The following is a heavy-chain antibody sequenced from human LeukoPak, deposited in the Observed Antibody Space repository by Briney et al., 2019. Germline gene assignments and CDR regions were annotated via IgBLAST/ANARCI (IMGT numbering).Heavy chain of an antibody. CDR2: ISGSGGST. V-gene: IGHV3-23*01. CDR3: AREEVFGATMTVYGMDV. D-gene: IGHD3-22*01. Sequence: PGGSLRLSCAASGFTFSSYAMSWVRQAPGKGLEWVSAISGSGGSTYYADSVKGRFTISRDNAKNSLYLQMNSLRAEDTAVYYCAREEVFGATMTVYGMDVWGQGTTVTVSS. CDR1: GFTFSSYA. J-gene: IGHJ6*02.